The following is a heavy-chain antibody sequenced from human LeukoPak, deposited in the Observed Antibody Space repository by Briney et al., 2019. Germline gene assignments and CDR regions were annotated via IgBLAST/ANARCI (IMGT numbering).Heavy chain of an antibody. J-gene: IGHJ5*02. CDR3: VRGVGSSGPQYNWFDP. CDR2: MNPSSGNT. D-gene: IGHD6-19*01. CDR1: GYTFTIYE. V-gene: IGHV1-8*03. Sequence: ASVKVSCKASGYTFTIYEINWVRQPIGQGLEWMGWMNPSSGNTGYAQKFQGRVTITRNTSINTAYMELSSLTSEDTAVYFCVRGVGSSGPQYNWFDPWGQGTLVTVSS.